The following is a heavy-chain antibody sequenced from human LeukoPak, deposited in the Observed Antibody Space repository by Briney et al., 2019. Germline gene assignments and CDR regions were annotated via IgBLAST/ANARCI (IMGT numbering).Heavy chain of an antibody. CDR2: TYYRSKWYY. CDR1: GDSVSSNSAA. CDR3: AREGSSSFDY. Sequence: SQTLSLTCALSGDSVSSNSAAWNWIRQSPSGGLEWLGRTYYRSKWYYDYAVSVTSRITINPDTSKNQFSLHLNSMTPEDTAVYYCAREGSSSFDYWGQGTLVTVSS. J-gene: IGHJ4*02. D-gene: IGHD3-10*01. V-gene: IGHV6-1*01.